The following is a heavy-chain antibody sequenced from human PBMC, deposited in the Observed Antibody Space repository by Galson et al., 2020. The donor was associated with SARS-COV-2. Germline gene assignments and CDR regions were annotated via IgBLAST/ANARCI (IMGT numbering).Heavy chain of an antibody. CDR3: ARPSSSGYYSIWYFDL. V-gene: IGHV4-38-2*01. J-gene: IGHJ2*01. D-gene: IGHD3-22*01. CDR2: IYQGGTT. Sequence: SETLSLTCAVSGLSINSDFYWGWIRQPPGKWLEWIGNIYQGGTTYYNPPLKSRVTISIDKSKNQFSLKMTSVTAADTAVYYCARPSSSGYYSIWYFDLWGRGTLVTVSS. CDR1: GLSINSDFY.